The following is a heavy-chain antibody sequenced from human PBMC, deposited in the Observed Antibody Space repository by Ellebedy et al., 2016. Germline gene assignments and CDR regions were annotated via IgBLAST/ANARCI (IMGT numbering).Heavy chain of an antibody. V-gene: IGHV4-59*08. CDR2: IFHSGST. Sequence: SETLSLTXTVSGGSISSYYWTWIRQPPGKGLEWIGTIFHSGSTYYNPSLKSRLTISVDTSKNEFSLTLSSVTAADTAVYYCARIVEFGTSLVYNFDSWGQGTLVTVSS. D-gene: IGHD1-1*01. J-gene: IGHJ4*02. CDR1: GGSISSYY. CDR3: ARIVEFGTSLVYNFDS.